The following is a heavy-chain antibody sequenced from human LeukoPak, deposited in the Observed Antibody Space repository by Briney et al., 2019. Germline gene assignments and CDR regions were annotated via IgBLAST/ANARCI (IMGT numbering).Heavy chain of an antibody. CDR3: ARTIAAAATDPGYFDY. CDR2: IYYSGST. V-gene: IGHV4-59*01. Sequence: SETLSPTCTVSGGSISSYYWSWIRQPPGKGLEWIGYIYYSGSTNYNPSLKSRVTISVDTSKNQFSLKLSPVTAADTAVYYCARTIAAAATDPGYFDYWGQGTLVTVSS. CDR1: GGSISSYY. D-gene: IGHD6-13*01. J-gene: IGHJ4*02.